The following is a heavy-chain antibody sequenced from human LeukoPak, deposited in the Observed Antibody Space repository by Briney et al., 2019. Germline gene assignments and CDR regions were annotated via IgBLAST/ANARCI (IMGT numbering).Heavy chain of an antibody. CDR1: GFTFSNNG. J-gene: IGHJ4*02. CDR2: ISDGGDTT. CDR3: AKTQGFFDH. Sequence: GGSLRLSCAASGFTFSNNGMTWVRQASGEGMEWVTGISDGGDTTYDAGSVKGRFTVSRDNSKNILYLQMNSLRAEDTAIYYCAKTQGFFDHWGQGSLVTVSS. V-gene: IGHV3-23*01.